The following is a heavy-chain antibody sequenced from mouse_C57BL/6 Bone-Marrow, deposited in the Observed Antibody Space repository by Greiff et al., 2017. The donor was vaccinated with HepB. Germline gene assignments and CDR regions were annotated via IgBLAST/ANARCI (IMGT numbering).Heavy chain of an antibody. CDR3: ARVERLLLFAY. V-gene: IGHV2-2*01. Sequence: QVQLQQSGPGLVQPSQSLSITCTVSGFSLTSYGVHWVPQSPGKGLEWLGVIWSGGSTDYNAAFISRLSISKDNSKSQVFLKMNSLQADDTAIYYCARVERLLLFAYWGQGTLVTVSA. CDR1: GFSLTSYG. D-gene: IGHD2-3*01. CDR2: IWSGGST. J-gene: IGHJ3*01.